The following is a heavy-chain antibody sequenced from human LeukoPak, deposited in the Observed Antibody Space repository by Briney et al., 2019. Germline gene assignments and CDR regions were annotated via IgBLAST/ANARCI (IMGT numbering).Heavy chain of an antibody. CDR1: GGSISSYY. J-gene: IGHJ4*02. V-gene: IGHV4-34*01. D-gene: IGHD5-12*01. Sequence: SETLSLTCTVSGGSISSYYWSWIRQPPGKGLEWIGEINHSGSTNYNPSLKSRVTISVDTSKNQFSLKLSSVTAADTAVYYCARLAGHHPETDRGYDPSVDYWGQGTLVTVSS. CDR2: INHSGST. CDR3: ARLAGHHPETDRGYDPSVDY.